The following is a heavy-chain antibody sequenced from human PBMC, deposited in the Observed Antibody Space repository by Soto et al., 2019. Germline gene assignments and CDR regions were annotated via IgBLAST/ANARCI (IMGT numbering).Heavy chain of an antibody. CDR2: INSDGSST. V-gene: IGHV3-74*01. J-gene: IGHJ3*02. CDR1: GFTFSSYW. D-gene: IGHD3-22*01. CDR3: ARPLGRYYDSSGYYYVAAFDI. Sequence: GGSLRLSCAASGFTFSSYWMHWVRQAPGKGLVWVSRINSDGSSTSYADSVKGRFTISRDNAKNTQYLQMNSLRAEDTAVYYCARPLGRYYDSSGYYYVAAFDIWGQGTMVTVSS.